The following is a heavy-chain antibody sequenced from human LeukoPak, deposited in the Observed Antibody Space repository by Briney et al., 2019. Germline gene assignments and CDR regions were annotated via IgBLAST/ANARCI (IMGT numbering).Heavy chain of an antibody. CDR2: IYYSGST. J-gene: IGHJ4*02. D-gene: IGHD3-22*01. CDR1: GGSISSNTYY. Sequence: SETLSLTCTVSGGSISSNTYYWGWIRQPPGKGLEWIGSIYYSGSTYYNPSLKSRVTISVETSKNQFSLKLTSVTAADTAVYYCARRGSSSGYYYDYWGQGTLVTVSS. CDR3: ARRGSSSGYYYDY. V-gene: IGHV4-39*01.